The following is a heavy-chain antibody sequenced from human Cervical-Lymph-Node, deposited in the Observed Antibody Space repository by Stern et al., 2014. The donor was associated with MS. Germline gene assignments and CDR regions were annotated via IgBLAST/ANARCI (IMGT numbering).Heavy chain of an antibody. CDR1: GYTLTEVS. CDR2: LDPEDGET. CDR3: AAGIVLCRRCDWVCPDY. J-gene: IGHJ4*02. D-gene: IGHD2/OR15-2a*01. V-gene: IGHV1-24*01. Sequence: VQLVQSGAEVKKPGASVKVSCRVSGYTLTEVSVHWVRQAPGKGLAWMGGLDPEDGETIYAQRFKGRVTMTQDRSVNSAYMELSSLRSEDTAVYYCAAGIVLCRRCDWVCPDYWGQGTPVTVSS.